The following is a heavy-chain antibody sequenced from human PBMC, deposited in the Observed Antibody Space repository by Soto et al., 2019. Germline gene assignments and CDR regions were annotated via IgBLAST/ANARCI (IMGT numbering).Heavy chain of an antibody. V-gene: IGHV3-30*18. D-gene: IGHD3-3*01. CDR1: GFTFSSYG. CDR2: ISYDGSNK. CDR3: AKYSIFGDFPGYYYYVMDV. Sequence: GGSLRLSCAASGFTFSSYGMHWVRQAPGKGLEWVAVISYDGSNKYYADSVKGRFTSSRDNSKNTLYLQMNSLRAEDTAVYYCAKYSIFGDFPGYYYYVMDVWGQGTTVTVSS. J-gene: IGHJ6*02.